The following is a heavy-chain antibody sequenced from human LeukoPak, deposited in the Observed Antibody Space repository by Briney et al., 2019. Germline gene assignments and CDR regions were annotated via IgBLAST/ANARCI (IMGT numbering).Heavy chain of an antibody. Sequence: PGGSLRLSCAASGFTFSSYAMSWVRQAPGKGLEWVSAISGSGGSTYYADSVKGRFTISRDNSKNTLYLQMNSLRAEDTAVYYCAKEGGLDYPGDRNYYYGMDVWGQGTTVTVSS. CDR1: GFTFSSYA. V-gene: IGHV3-23*01. J-gene: IGHJ6*02. CDR3: AKEGGLDYPGDRNYYYGMDV. D-gene: IGHD4/OR15-4a*01. CDR2: ISGSGGST.